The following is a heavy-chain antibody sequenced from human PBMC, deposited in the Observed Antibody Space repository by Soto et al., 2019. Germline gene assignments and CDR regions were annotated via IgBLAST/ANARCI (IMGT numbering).Heavy chain of an antibody. CDR3: ARDLWGYCGTDCYPLDV. J-gene: IGHJ6*02. V-gene: IGHV4-59*01. Sequence: SETLSLTCTVSGGSSSGCYWSWIRQPPGKGLEWIGYMYNTGSTVYNPSFKSRVTISVDTSKNQFSLKLNSVTAADTAVYYCARDLWGYCGTDCYPLDVWGQGTTVT. CDR1: GGSSSGCY. D-gene: IGHD2-21*02. CDR2: MYNTGST.